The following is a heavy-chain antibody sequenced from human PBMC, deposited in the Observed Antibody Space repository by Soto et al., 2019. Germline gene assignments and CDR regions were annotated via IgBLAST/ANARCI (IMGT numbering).Heavy chain of an antibody. CDR2: MNPNSGNT. CDR1: GYTFTSYD. Sequence: ASVKVSCKASGYTFTSYDINWVRQATGQGLEWMGWMNPNSGNTGYAQKFQGRVTMTRNTSISTAYMELSSLRSEDTAVYYCARGFQYCSGGSCYWFDPWGQGTLVTVSS. V-gene: IGHV1-8*01. CDR3: ARGFQYCSGGSCYWFDP. D-gene: IGHD2-15*01. J-gene: IGHJ5*02.